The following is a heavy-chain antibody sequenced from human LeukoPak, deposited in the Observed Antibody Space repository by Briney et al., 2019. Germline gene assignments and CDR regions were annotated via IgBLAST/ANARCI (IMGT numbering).Heavy chain of an antibody. D-gene: IGHD6-6*01. CDR2: INGDGSTT. CDR3: TRGLSSSSW. J-gene: IGHJ4*02. Sequence: PGGSLRLSCAAPGFTFSSSWMHWVRQAPGKGLLWVSRINGDGSTTTYADSVKGRFTISRDNAKNTLYLQMNSLRAEDTAVYYCTRGLSSSSWWGQGTLVTVSS. V-gene: IGHV3-74*01. CDR1: GFTFSSSW.